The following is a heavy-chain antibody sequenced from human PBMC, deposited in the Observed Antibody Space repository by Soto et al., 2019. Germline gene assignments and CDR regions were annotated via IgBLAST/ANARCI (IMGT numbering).Heavy chain of an antibody. Sequence: QLQLQESGSGLVKPSQTLSLTCAVSGGSISSGGYSWSWIRQPPGKGLEWIGYMYHSGSTYYNPSLKRRVTISIDRSKTQFSLKLSSVTAAVTAVYSCARVPDYWGQGILVTVSS. CDR1: GGSISSGGYS. D-gene: IGHD2-2*01. CDR2: MYHSGST. CDR3: ARVPDY. J-gene: IGHJ4*02. V-gene: IGHV4-30-2*01.